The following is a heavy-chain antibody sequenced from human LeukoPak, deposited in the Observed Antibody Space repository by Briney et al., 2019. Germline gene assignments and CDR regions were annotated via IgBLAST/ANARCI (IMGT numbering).Heavy chain of an antibody. Sequence: ASVKVSCKASGYIFISYGISWVRQAPGQGLEWMGWISAHNGNTDYAQKLQGRVTMTTDTSTSTAYMELRSLRSDDTAVYYCARVGIQLWLLDYWGQGTLVTVSS. CDR3: ARVGIQLWLLDY. J-gene: IGHJ4*02. V-gene: IGHV1-18*01. D-gene: IGHD5-18*01. CDR2: ISAHNGNT. CDR1: GYIFISYG.